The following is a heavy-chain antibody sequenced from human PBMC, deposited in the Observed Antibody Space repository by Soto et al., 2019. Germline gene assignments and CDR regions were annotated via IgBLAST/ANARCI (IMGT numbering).Heavy chain of an antibody. J-gene: IGHJ4*02. CDR1: GGTFNSYT. CDR3: ATRYCPTTTCYHPVPY. D-gene: IGHD2-2*01. V-gene: IGHV1-69*02. CDR2: IIPLLEVT. Sequence: QVQLVQSGAEVKKPGSSVTVSCKASGGTFNSYTITWVRQASGQGLEWVGRIIPLLEVTSSSRKFHGRVTINGEKSKKTAYREMSGPTSEDTAVYYCATRYCPTTTCYHPVPYWGKGTLVAVSS.